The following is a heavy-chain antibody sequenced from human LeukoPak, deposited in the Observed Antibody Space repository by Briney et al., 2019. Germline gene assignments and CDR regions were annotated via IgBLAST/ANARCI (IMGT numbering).Heavy chain of an antibody. J-gene: IGHJ4*02. V-gene: IGHV3-30-3*01. Sequence: PGGSLRLSCAASGFTFSSYAMHWVRQAPGKGLEWVAVISYDGSNKYYADSVKGRFTISRDNSKNTLYLQMNSLGAEDTAVYYCARETSPDFDWLSVYFDYWGQGTLVTVSS. D-gene: IGHD3-9*01. CDR3: ARETSPDFDWLSVYFDY. CDR1: GFTFSSYA. CDR2: ISYDGSNK.